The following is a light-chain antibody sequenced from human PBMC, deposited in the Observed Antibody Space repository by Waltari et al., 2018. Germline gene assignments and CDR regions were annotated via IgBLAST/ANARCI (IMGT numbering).Light chain of an antibody. CDR2: GKN. J-gene: IGLJ2*01. CDR1: SLRSYY. Sequence: SSELTQDPAVSVALGQTVRIPCQGASLRSYYASWYQQKPGQAPVLVIYGKNHRPSRIPDRFSGSSSGNTASLTSTGAQAEDEADYYCNSRDSSGNVVFGGGTKLTVL. CDR3: NSRDSSGNVV. V-gene: IGLV3-19*01.